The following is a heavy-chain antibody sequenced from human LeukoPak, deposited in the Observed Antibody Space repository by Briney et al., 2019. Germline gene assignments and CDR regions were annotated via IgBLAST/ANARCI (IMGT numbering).Heavy chain of an antibody. D-gene: IGHD4-17*01. CDR2: ITSSSSTL. CDR3: ARDSTSPPVTFDY. Sequence: GGSLRLSCTASGFSFSIYSMNWVRQAPGKGPEWVSYITSSSSTLYYADSVRGRFTISRDNARNSLFLQMNDLRVEDTAVYYCARDSTSPPVTFDYWGLGTLVTVSS. CDR1: GFSFSIYS. V-gene: IGHV3-48*04. J-gene: IGHJ4*02.